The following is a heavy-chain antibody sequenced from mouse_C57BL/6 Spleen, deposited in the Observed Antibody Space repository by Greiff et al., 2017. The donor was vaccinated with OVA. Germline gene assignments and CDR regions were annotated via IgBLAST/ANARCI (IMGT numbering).Heavy chain of an antibody. J-gene: IGHJ1*03. D-gene: IGHD1-1*01. CDR1: GYTFTSYG. CDR2: IYPRSGNT. CDR3: AREDYGSSDWYFDV. V-gene: IGHV1-81*01. Sequence: VHLVESGAELARPGASVKLSCKASGYTFTSYGISWVKQRTGQGLEWIGEIYPRSGNTYYNEKFKGKATLTADKSSSTAYMELRSLTSEDSAVYFCAREDYGSSDWYFDVWGTGTTVTVSS.